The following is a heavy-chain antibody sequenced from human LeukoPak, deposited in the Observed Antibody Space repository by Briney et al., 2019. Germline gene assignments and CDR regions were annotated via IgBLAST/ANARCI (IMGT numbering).Heavy chain of an antibody. D-gene: IGHD1-14*01. CDR2: INPSGGST. J-gene: IGHJ4*02. CDR3: ARDMSDRYYFDY. CDR1: GYTFTSYY. Sequence: ASVKVSCKASGYTFTSYYMHWVRQAPGQGLEWMGIINPSGGSTSYAQKFQGRVTMTRDTSTSTVYMELCSLRSEDTAVYYCARDMSDRYYFDYWGQGTLVTVSS. V-gene: IGHV1-46*01.